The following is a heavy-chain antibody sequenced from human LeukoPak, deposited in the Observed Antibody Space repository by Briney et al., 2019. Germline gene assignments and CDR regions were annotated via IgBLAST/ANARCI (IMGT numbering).Heavy chain of an antibody. Sequence: PSETLSLTCTVSGGSISSGGYYWSWIRQQPGKGLEWIGYIYYSGSTYYNPSLKSRVTISVDTSKNQFSLKLSSVTAADTAVYYCAKIRGYRNHAFDIWGQGTMVTVSS. CDR3: AKIRGYRNHAFDI. D-gene: IGHD5-18*01. J-gene: IGHJ3*02. V-gene: IGHV4-31*03. CDR2: IYYSGST. CDR1: GGSISSGGYY.